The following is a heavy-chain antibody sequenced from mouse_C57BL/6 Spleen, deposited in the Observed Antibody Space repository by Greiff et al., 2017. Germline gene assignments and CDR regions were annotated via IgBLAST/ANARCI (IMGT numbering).Heavy chain of an antibody. CDR3: ARDRYYGLDY. CDR1: GYTFTSYW. D-gene: IGHD1-1*01. J-gene: IGHJ2*01. Sequence: QLQQPGAELVKPGASVKLSCKASGYTFTSYWMHWVKQRPGQGLEWIGMIHPNSGSTNYNEKFKGKATLTVDKSSSTAYMQLSSLTSEDSAVYYCARDRYYGLDYWGQGTTLTVSS. V-gene: IGHV1-64*01. CDR2: IHPNSGST.